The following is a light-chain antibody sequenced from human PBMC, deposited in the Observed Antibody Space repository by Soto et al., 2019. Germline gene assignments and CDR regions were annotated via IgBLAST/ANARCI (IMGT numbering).Light chain of an antibody. V-gene: IGLV2-14*01. Sequence: QSALTQPASVSGSPGQSITISCTGTSSDVGGYNYVSWYQQTPGKAPKLMIYDVSNRPSGVSNRFSGSKSANTASLTISGLQAEDEADYYCSSYTSSSTRVFGTGTKLTVL. CDR3: SSYTSSSTRV. CDR2: DVS. CDR1: SSDVGGYNY. J-gene: IGLJ1*01.